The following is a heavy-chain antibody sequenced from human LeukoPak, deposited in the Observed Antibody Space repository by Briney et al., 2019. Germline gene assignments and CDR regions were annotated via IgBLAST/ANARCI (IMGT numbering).Heavy chain of an antibody. CDR3: ARILPTMVRGYFDY. V-gene: IGHV4-39*01. CDR1: GGSISSSSFY. J-gene: IGHJ4*02. D-gene: IGHD3-10*01. Sequence: SETLSLTCTVSGGSISSSSFYWGWIRQPPGKGLEWIGSIYYSGSTYYNPSLKSRVTISVDTSKNQFSLKLSSVTAADTAVYYCARILPTMVRGYFDYWGQGTLVTVSS. CDR2: IYYSGST.